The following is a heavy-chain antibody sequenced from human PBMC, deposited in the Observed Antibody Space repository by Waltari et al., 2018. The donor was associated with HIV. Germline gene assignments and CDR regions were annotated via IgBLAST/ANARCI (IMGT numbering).Heavy chain of an antibody. D-gene: IGHD3-10*01. Sequence: QVQLVQAGAEVMQHGASVKVSSKVSGYTLSQLSLHSVPKAPGKGLEWMGNFDPEDDETIYAQKLQGRITMTEDTSSDTAYMELSSLTSGDTAVYYCATDFSGMVRAYSYYSLDVWGQGTTVTVSS. CDR1: GYTLSQLS. J-gene: IGHJ6*02. CDR3: ATDFSGMVRAYSYYSLDV. V-gene: IGHV1-24*01. CDR2: FDPEDDET.